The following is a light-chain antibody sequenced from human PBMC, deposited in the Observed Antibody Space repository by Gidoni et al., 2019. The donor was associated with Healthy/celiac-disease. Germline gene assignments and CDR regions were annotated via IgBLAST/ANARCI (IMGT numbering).Light chain of an antibody. CDR2: RNN. CDR1: SSNIGSNY. Sequence: QSVLTQPPSASGTPGQRVTSSCSGSSSNIGSNYVYWHQQLPGTAPKLLIYRNNQRPSGVPDRFSGSKSGTSASLAISGLRSEDEADYYCAAWDDSLSVVVFGGGTKLTVL. CDR3: AAWDDSLSVVV. J-gene: IGLJ2*01. V-gene: IGLV1-47*01.